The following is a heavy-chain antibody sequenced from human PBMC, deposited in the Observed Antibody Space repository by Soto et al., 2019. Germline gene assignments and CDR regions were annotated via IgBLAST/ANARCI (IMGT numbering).Heavy chain of an antibody. Sequence: ASVKVSCKASGGTFSSYAISWVRQAPGQGLEWMGGIIPIFDTANYAQKFQGRVTITADESTSTAYMELSSLRSEDTAVYYCASGRYCSGGSCYYWFDPWGQGTLVTVSS. V-gene: IGHV1-69*13. D-gene: IGHD2-15*01. CDR3: ASGRYCSGGSCYYWFDP. CDR2: IIPIFDTA. CDR1: GGTFSSYA. J-gene: IGHJ5*02.